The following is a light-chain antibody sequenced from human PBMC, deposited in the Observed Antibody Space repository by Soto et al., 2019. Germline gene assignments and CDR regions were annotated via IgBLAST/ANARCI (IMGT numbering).Light chain of an antibody. CDR3: CSLTTSHTYV. CDR1: GNDVGAYNY. J-gene: IGLJ1*01. CDR2: HVT. Sequence: QSALTQPRSVTGSPGQSVTISCTGTGNDVGAYNYVSWYQQHPGRPPKLMIYHVTYRPSGVSNRYSGSKSGNSASLTISGLQADDEADYYCCSLTTSHTYVFGSGTKLTVL. V-gene: IGLV2-11*01.